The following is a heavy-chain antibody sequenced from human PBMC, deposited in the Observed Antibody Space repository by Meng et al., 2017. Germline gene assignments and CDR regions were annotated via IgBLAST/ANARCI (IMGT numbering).Heavy chain of an antibody. D-gene: IGHD6-19*01. CDR1: GFTFSSYA. J-gene: IGHJ4*02. CDR2: ISYDGSNK. V-gene: IGHV3-30*01. Sequence: QVMVVESGGGVVQPGRSVGLSCAASGFTFSSYAMHWVRQAPGKGLEWVAVISYDGSNKYYADSVKGRFTISRDNSKNTLYLQMNSLRAEDTAVYYCARGRAALQWLADWGQGTLVTVSS. CDR3: ARGRAALQWLAD.